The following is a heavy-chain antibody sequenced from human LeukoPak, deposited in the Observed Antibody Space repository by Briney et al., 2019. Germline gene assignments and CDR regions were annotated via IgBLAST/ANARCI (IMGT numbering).Heavy chain of an antibody. V-gene: IGHV3-15*01. J-gene: IGHJ3*02. D-gene: IGHD1-1*01. CDR3: ATVYGGNDIASAI. CDR2: IKSRADGGTT. CDR1: GFITVNAW. Sequence: PGGSLRLSCAPSGFITVNAWMNWVRQAPGKGLEWVGRIKSRADGGTTDYAAPVKGRFTISRDGSALYLQRNSLKTEDTAVYYRATVYGGNDIASAIWGQGTTVTVSS.